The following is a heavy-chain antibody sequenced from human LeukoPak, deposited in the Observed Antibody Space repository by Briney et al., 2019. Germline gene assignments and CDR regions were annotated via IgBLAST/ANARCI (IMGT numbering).Heavy chain of an antibody. V-gene: IGHV3-23*01. CDR3: AKDKSNSWYYFDY. D-gene: IGHD6-13*01. Sequence: GGSLRLSCETSGFSFNTYAMSWVRQTPGKGLEWVAGVSHTGARTYYADSVKGRFTISRDSSKKTVYLQMSGLSAENTAVYYCAKDKSNSWYYFDYWGQGTLVTVPS. CDR1: GFSFNTYA. CDR2: VSHTGART. J-gene: IGHJ4*02.